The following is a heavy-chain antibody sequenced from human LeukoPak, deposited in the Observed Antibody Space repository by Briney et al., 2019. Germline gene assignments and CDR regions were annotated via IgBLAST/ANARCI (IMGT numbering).Heavy chain of an antibody. CDR3: AIDSSGWYMGFDY. CDR1: GGTFGSYA. J-gene: IGHJ4*02. Sequence: SVKVSCKASGGTFGSYAISWVRQAPGQGLEWMGGIIPIFGTANYAQKFQGRVTITADKSTSTAYMELSSLRSEDTAVYYCAIDSSGWYMGFDYWGQGTLVTVSS. CDR2: IIPIFGTA. D-gene: IGHD6-19*01. V-gene: IGHV1-69*06.